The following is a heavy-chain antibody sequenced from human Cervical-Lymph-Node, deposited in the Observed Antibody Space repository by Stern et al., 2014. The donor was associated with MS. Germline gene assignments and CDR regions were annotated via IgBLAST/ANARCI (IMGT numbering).Heavy chain of an antibody. Sequence: QVQLVQSGAEVKKPGASVKVSCKASGYTFTGYYMHWVRQAPGQGLEWMGWINPSSGGTDYAQNFQGRVTMTRDTSISTAYMELSRLRSDDTAVYYCARDPRSAGSGRLPSSDYWGQGTLVTVSS. D-gene: IGHD6-19*01. J-gene: IGHJ4*02. CDR2: INPSSGGT. CDR3: ARDPRSAGSGRLPSSDY. CDR1: GYTFTGYY. V-gene: IGHV1-2*02.